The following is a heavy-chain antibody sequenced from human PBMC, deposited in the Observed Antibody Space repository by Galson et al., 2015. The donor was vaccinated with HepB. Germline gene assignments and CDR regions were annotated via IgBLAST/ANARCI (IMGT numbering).Heavy chain of an antibody. Sequence: SLRLSCAGSGFTFSSYTMNWVRQAPGKGLEWVSAITGDGGIAGYADSVRGRFTISRDNSKNTLYLQMNSLRAEDTAVSYCAKGDRDGGPYYLDYWGQGILVTVSS. D-gene: IGHD5-24*01. CDR2: ITGDGGIA. V-gene: IGHV3-23*01. CDR1: GFTFSSYT. J-gene: IGHJ4*02. CDR3: AKGDRDGGPYYLDY.